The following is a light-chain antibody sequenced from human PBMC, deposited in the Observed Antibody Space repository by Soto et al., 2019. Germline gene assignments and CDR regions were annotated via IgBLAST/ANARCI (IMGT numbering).Light chain of an antibody. J-gene: IGLJ3*02. CDR3: SSYTSSTTLGV. CDR1: NSDVGGYDY. Sequence: QSALTQPASVSGSPGQSITISCTGTNSDVGGYDYASWYQQHPGKAPKLMIYEVSHRPSGVSNRFSGSRSGNTASLTISGLQAEDEADYYCSSYTSSTTLGVFGGGTKLTVL. V-gene: IGLV2-14*01. CDR2: EVS.